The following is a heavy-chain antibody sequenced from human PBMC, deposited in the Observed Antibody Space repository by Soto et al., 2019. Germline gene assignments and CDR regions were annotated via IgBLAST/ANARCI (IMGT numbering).Heavy chain of an antibody. CDR1: GGTFSNYA. D-gene: IGHD3-10*01. Sequence: QVHLVQSGAEVRQPGSSVKVSCKASGGTFSNYAISWVRQAPGQGLEWMGGTIPLFGTPTYARKFQGRVVISADKSTGTAYVELSSLRFEDTAVYYCARGGTTMIRGVPTLGPYYGLDVWGQGTTVTVSS. V-gene: IGHV1-69*06. CDR2: TIPLFGTP. J-gene: IGHJ6*02. CDR3: ARGGTTMIRGVPTLGPYYGLDV.